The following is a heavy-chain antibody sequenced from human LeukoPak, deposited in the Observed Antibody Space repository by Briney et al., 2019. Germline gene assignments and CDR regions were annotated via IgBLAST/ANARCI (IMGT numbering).Heavy chain of an antibody. Sequence: SETLSLTCAVYGGSFSGYYWSWIRQPPGKGLEWIGEINHSGSTNYNPSLKSRVTISVDTSKNQFSLKLSSVTAADTAVYYCAREPNSGWGHDYWGQGTLVTVSS. CDR2: INHSGST. D-gene: IGHD6-19*01. CDR1: GGSFSGYY. V-gene: IGHV4-34*01. CDR3: AREPNSGWGHDY. J-gene: IGHJ4*02.